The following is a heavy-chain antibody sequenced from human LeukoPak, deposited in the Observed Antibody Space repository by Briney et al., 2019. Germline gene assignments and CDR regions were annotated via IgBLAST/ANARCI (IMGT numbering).Heavy chain of an antibody. D-gene: IGHD3-3*01. V-gene: IGHV4-30-4*01. CDR1: GGSISSGDYY. Sequence: KPSETLSLTCTVSGGSISSGDYYWSWIRQPPGKGLEWIGYIYYSGSTYYNPSLKSRVTISVDTSKNQFSLKLSSVTAADTAVYYCASHQQIFGVNDAFDIWGQGAMVTVSS. J-gene: IGHJ3*02. CDR3: ASHQQIFGVNDAFDI. CDR2: IYYSGST.